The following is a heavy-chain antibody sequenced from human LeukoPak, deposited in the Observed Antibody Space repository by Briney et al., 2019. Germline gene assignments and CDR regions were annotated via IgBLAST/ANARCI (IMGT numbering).Heavy chain of an antibody. CDR1: GGSISSSSYY. J-gene: IGHJ5*02. CDR2: IYYSGST. V-gene: IGHV4-39*07. Sequence: PSETLSLTCTVSGGSISSSSYYWGWIRQPPGKGLEWIGSIYYSGSTYYNPSLKSRVTISVDTSKNQFSLKLSSVTAADTAVYYCAREGLAARLPWFDPWGQGTLVTVSS. CDR3: AREGLAARLPWFDP. D-gene: IGHD6-6*01.